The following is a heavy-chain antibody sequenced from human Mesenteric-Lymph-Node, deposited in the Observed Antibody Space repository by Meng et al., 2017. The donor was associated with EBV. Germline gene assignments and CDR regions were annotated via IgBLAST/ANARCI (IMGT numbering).Heavy chain of an antibody. V-gene: IGHV4-4*02. CDR1: GGSISSINW. Sequence: QVQLQEGGPGLVKPLETLSLTCAVSGGSISSINWWTWVRQPPGKGLEWIGEIYHSGSTNYNPSLKSRVTISVDKSKNQFSLKLISVTAADTAIYYCAKAEGGTYPPFDSWGQGTLVTVSS. CDR2: IYHSGST. J-gene: IGHJ4*02. CDR3: AKAEGGTYPPFDS. D-gene: IGHD1-7*01.